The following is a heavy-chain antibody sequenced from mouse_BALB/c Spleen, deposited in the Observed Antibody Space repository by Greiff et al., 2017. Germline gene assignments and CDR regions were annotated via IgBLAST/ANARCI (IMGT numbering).Heavy chain of an antibody. J-gene: IGHJ4*01. CDR2: IWAGGST. CDR1: GFSLTSYG. Sequence: VQLVESGPGLVAPSQSLSITCTVSGFSLTSYGVHWVRQPPGKGLEWLGVIWAGGSTNYNSALMSRLSISKDNSKSQVFLKMNSLQTDDTAMYYCAREGGNYDAMDYWGQGTSVTVSS. CDR3: AREGGNYDAMDY. D-gene: IGHD2-1*01. V-gene: IGHV2-9*02.